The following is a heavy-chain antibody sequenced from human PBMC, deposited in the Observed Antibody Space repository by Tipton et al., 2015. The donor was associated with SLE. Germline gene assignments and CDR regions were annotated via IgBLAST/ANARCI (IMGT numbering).Heavy chain of an antibody. Sequence: GLVKPSETLSLTCAVSGYSISSGYYWGWIRQPPGKGLEWIGSIHHSGSTDYNLSLKSRVTISVDTSKNQFSLKLSSVTAADTAVYYCGWGRWLHLFDYWGQGTLVTVSS. CDR2: IHHSGST. CDR1: GYSISSGYY. D-gene: IGHD5-24*01. CDR3: GWGRWLHLFDY. J-gene: IGHJ4*02. V-gene: IGHV4-38-2*01.